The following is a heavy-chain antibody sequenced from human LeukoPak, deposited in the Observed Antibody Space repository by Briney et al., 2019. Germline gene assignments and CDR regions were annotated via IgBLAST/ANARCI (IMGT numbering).Heavy chain of an antibody. Sequence: PGGSLRLSCTASGFTFSTYAVSWVRQAPGKGLEWVSSLNGPGSNTYYADSVKGRFTISRDNSKNTLYLQMNSLRAGDTAVYYCAKDNIVGTTRDYFDYWGQGTLVTVSS. J-gene: IGHJ4*02. CDR3: AKDNIVGTTRDYFDY. V-gene: IGHV3-23*01. CDR1: GFTFSTYA. D-gene: IGHD1-26*01. CDR2: LNGPGSNT.